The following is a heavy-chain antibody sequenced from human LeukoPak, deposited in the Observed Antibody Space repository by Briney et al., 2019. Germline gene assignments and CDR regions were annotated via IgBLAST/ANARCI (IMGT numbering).Heavy chain of an antibody. D-gene: IGHD3-22*01. CDR1: GFTFDDYA. Sequence: PGRSLRLSCAASGFTFDDYAMHWVRQAPGKGLEWVSGISWNSGSIGYADSVKGRFTISRDNAKNSLYLQMNSLRAEDTALYYCAKGALLHYYDSSGHQYYFDYWGQGTLVTVSP. CDR3: AKGALLHYYDSSGHQYYFDY. J-gene: IGHJ4*02. CDR2: ISWNSGSI. V-gene: IGHV3-9*01.